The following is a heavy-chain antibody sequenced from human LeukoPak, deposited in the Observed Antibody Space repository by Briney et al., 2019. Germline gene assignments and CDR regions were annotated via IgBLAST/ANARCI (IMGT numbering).Heavy chain of an antibody. CDR3: IRGGANSPFDY. V-gene: IGHV3-49*03. Sequence: GGSLRLSCTASGFTFGDYTMTWFRQAPGKGLEWVGFIRSKAYGGTTEDAASVKGRFAISRDDSRSIAYLQMNSLKTEDTAVYYCIRGGANSPFDYWGQGTLVTVSS. CDR2: IRSKAYGGTT. D-gene: IGHD1-1*01. J-gene: IGHJ4*02. CDR1: GFTFGDYT.